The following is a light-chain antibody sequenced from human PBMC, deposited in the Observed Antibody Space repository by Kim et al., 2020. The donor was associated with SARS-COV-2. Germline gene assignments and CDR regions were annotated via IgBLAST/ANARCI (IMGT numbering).Light chain of an antibody. CDR2: EGI. V-gene: IGLV2-23*01. CDR3: CSYAGSSTYV. J-gene: IGLJ1*01. Sequence: QSALTQPASVSGSLGQSITISCTGTSSDVGSYNLVSWYQQHPGKAPKLMIYEGIKRPSGVSNRFSGSKSGNTASLTISGLQAEDEADYSCCSYAGSSTYVFDTGTKVTVL. CDR1: SSDVGSYNL.